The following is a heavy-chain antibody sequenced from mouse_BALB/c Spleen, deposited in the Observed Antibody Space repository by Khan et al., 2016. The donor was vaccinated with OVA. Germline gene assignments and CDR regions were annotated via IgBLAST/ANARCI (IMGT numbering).Heavy chain of an antibody. J-gene: IGHJ2*01. V-gene: IGHV3-2*02. CDR2: ISYSGNT. CDR1: GYSITTDYA. D-gene: IGHD2-3*01. Sequence: EVKLLESGPGLVKPSQSLSLTCTVTGYSITTDYAWNWIRQFPGNKLEWRGYISYSGNTKYNPSLKSRISITRDTSKNQFFLQLKSVTTEDTARYYCARVDGGDFDYWGQGTTLTVSS. CDR3: ARVDGGDFDY.